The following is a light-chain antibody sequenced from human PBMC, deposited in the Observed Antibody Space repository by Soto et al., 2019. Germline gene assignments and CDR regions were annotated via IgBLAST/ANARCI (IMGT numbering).Light chain of an antibody. Sequence: EIVLTQSPGTLSLSPGERATLSCWASQSVSSSSLAWYQQKPGQAPRLLIYGASSRATGIPDRFSGSGSGTDFTLTISRLEPEDFAVFYCQQYRSSPPTWTFGQGTKVDIK. J-gene: IGKJ1*01. CDR2: GAS. CDR3: QQYRSSPPTWT. V-gene: IGKV3-20*01. CDR1: QSVSSSS.